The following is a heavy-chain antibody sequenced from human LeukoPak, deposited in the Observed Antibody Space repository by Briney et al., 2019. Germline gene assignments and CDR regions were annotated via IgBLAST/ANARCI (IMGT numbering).Heavy chain of an antibody. CDR1: GFTFSSYA. V-gene: IGHV3-23*01. Sequence: GSLRLSCAASGFTFSSYAMSWVRQAPGKGLEWVSAISGSGGSTYYTDSVKGRFTISRDNSKNTLYLQMNSLRAEDTAVYYCAKLDIVVVPALGDYWGQGTLVTVSS. D-gene: IGHD2-2*01. CDR3: AKLDIVVVPALGDY. J-gene: IGHJ4*02. CDR2: ISGSGGST.